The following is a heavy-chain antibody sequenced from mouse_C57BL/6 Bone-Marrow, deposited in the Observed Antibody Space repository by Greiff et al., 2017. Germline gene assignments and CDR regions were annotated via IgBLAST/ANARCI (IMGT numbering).Heavy chain of an antibody. CDR2: IYPGSGNT. V-gene: IGHV1-66*01. Sequence: VQLQQSGPELVKPGASVKISCKASGYSFTSYYIHWVKQRPGQGLEWIGWIYPGSGNTKYNEKFKGKATLTADTSSSTAYMQLSSLTSEDSAVEFCSSERVYYGSSYDFHYWGQGTTLTVSS. D-gene: IGHD1-1*01. J-gene: IGHJ2*01. CDR3: SSERVYYGSSYDFHY. CDR1: GYSFTSYY.